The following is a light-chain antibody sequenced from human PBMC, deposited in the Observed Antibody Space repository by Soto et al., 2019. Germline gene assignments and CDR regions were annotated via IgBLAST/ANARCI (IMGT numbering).Light chain of an antibody. Sequence: EMVMTQSPATLSVSLGERATLSCRASQSVSTKLVWYHQKPGQAPRLLIYGASTRATGIPARFSGSGSGTEFTLTILRLQSEDFAVYHCQRHDLVWTFGQGTKVEIK. CDR2: GAS. CDR3: QRHDLVWT. J-gene: IGKJ1*01. CDR1: QSVSTK. V-gene: IGKV3-15*01.